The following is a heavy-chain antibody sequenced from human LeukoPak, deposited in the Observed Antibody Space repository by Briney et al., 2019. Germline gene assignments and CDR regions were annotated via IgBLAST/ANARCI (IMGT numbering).Heavy chain of an antibody. CDR3: ARGFGDLGPHLYYYYMDV. CDR2: ISGSGGST. V-gene: IGHV3-23*01. CDR1: GFTFGSYA. D-gene: IGHD3-10*01. Sequence: GGSLRLSCAASGFTFGSYAMTWVRQAPGKGLEWVSTISGSGGSTYYADSVKGRFTISRDNAKNSLYLQMNSLRAEDTAVYYCARGFGDLGPHLYYYYMDVWGKGTTVTVSS. J-gene: IGHJ6*03.